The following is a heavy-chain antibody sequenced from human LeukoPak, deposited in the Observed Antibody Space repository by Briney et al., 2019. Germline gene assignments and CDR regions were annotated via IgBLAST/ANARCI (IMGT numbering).Heavy chain of an antibody. V-gene: IGHV1-2*02. Sequence: GASVKVSCKASGYTFTGYYMHWVRQAPGQGPEWMGWINPNSGGTNYAQKFQGRVTMTRDTSISTAYMELSRLRSDDTAVYYCARAKGYSSSPVDYWGQGTLVTVSS. D-gene: IGHD6-6*01. CDR3: ARAKGYSSSPVDY. J-gene: IGHJ4*02. CDR2: INPNSGGT. CDR1: GYTFTGYY.